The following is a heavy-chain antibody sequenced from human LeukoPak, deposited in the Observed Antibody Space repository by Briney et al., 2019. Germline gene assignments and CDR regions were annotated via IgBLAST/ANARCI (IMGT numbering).Heavy chain of an antibody. CDR3: ATMVAATHDAFAI. CDR1: GGSISSYY. J-gene: IGHJ3*02. CDR2: IYYSGST. V-gene: IGHV4-59*01. Sequence: SETLSLTCTVSGGSISSYYWSWIRQPPGKGLEWIGYIYYSGSTNYNPSLKSRVTISVDTSKNQFSLKLSSVTAADTAVYYCATMVAATHDAFAIWCQGTMVTVTS. D-gene: IGHD2-15*01.